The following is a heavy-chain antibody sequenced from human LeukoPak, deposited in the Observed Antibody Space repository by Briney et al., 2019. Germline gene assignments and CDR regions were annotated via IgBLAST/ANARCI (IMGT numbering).Heavy chain of an antibody. CDR1: GYTFTSYY. D-gene: IGHD2-2*01. J-gene: IGHJ4*02. CDR2: IIPIFGTA. Sequence: ASVKVSCKASGYTFTSYYMHWVRQAPGQGLEWMGGIIPIFGTANYALKFQGRVTITTDESTSTAYMELSSLRSEDTAVYYCARARGYCSSTSCYSSDYWGQGTLVTVSS. CDR3: ARARGYCSSTSCYSSDY. V-gene: IGHV1-69*05.